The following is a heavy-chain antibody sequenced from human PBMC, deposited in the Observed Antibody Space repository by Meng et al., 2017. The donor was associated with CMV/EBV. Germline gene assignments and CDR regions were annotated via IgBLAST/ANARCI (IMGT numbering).Heavy chain of an antibody. V-gene: IGHV4-39*07. CDR1: GGSISSSSYY. CDR2: IYYSGST. J-gene: IGHJ5*02. Sequence: SETLSPTCTVPGGSISSSSYYWGWIRQPPGKGLEWIGSIYYSGSTYYNPSLKSRVTISVDTSKNQFSLKLSSVTAADTAVYYCARGHGGIFGVVIGGDWFDPWGQGTLVTVSS. CDR3: ARGHGGIFGVVIGGDWFDP. D-gene: IGHD3-3*01.